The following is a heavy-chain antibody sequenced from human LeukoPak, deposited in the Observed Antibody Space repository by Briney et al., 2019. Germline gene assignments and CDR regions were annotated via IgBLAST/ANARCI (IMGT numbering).Heavy chain of an antibody. CDR3: ARSSIVVVSILDY. V-gene: IGHV3-64*01. D-gene: IGHD2-2*01. Sequence: GGSLRLSCAASGFPFSSYAMHWVHQAPGKGLEYVSAISSNGGSTSYANSVKGRFTISRDNSKNTLYLQMGSLRAEDMAVYYCARSSIVVVSILDYWGQGTLVTVSS. CDR2: ISSNGGST. CDR1: GFPFSSYA. J-gene: IGHJ4*02.